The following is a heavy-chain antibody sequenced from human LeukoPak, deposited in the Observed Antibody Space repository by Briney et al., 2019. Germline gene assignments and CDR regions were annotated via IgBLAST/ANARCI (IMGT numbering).Heavy chain of an antibody. CDR1: GGSISSRSYS. V-gene: IGHV4-30-2*01. CDR2: IYHSGST. Sequence: SETLSLTCTVSGGSISSRSYSWGWIRQPPGKGLEWIGYIYHSGSTYYNPSLKSRVTISVDRSKNQFSLKLSSVTAADTAVYYCARAQPKGGWFDPWGQGTLVTVSS. CDR3: ARAQPKGGWFDP. J-gene: IGHJ5*02. D-gene: IGHD2-2*01.